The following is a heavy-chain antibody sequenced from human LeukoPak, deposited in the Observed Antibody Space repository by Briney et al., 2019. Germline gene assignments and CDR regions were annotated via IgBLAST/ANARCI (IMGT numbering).Heavy chain of an antibody. D-gene: IGHD3-10*01. Sequence: PSETLSLTCTVSGGSISSYYWSWIRQPAGKGLEWIGRIYTSGSTNYNPSLKSRVTMSVDTSKNQFSLKLSSVTAADTAVYYCARGLWNVLLWFGESPHDAFDIWGQGTMVTVSS. CDR3: ARGLWNVLLWFGESPHDAFDI. CDR1: GGSISSYY. CDR2: IYTSGST. V-gene: IGHV4-4*07. J-gene: IGHJ3*02.